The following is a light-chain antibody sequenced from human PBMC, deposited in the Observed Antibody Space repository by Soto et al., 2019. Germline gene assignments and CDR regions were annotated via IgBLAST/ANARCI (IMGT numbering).Light chain of an antibody. V-gene: IGLV1-44*01. J-gene: IGLJ3*02. CDR1: SSNIGKNS. CDR3: APWDDNFKGPV. CDR2: NNN. Sequence: QSVLTQPPSASGTPGQRVTMSCSGSSSNIGKNSVHWYRQLPGTAPELLIYNNNQWSSRVPDRFSGSKSGSSGSLAIGGLQSEDEADYYCAPWDDNFKGPVFGGGTKVTVL.